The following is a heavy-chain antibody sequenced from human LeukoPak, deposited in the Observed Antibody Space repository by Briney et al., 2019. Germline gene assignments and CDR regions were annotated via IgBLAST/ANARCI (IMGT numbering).Heavy chain of an antibody. CDR2: INPNSGGT. V-gene: IGHV1-2*02. J-gene: IGHJ1*01. D-gene: IGHD2-2*01. Sequence: ASVKVFCKASGYTFTGYYMHWVRQAPGQGLEWMGWINPNSGGTNYAQKFQGRVTMTRDTSISTAYMELSRLRSDDTAVYYCATINYCSSTSCARTGYFQHWGQGTLVTVSS. CDR3: ATINYCSSTSCARTGYFQH. CDR1: GYTFTGYY.